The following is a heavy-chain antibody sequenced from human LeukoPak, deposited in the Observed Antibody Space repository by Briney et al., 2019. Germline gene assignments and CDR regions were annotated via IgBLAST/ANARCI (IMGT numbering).Heavy chain of an antibody. CDR2: ISGTGGNT. J-gene: IGHJ4*02. CDR1: GFTVSTNY. Sequence: GGSLRLSCAASGFTVSTNYMGWVRQAPGKGLEWVSAISGTGGNTYYADSVKGRFTISRDNSKDTLYLQMNGLRAEDTAVYYCAKDRGYWGQGTLVTVSS. CDR3: AKDRGY. V-gene: IGHV3-23*01.